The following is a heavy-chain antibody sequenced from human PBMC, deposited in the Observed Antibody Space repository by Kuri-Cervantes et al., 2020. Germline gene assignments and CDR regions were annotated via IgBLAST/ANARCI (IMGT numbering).Heavy chain of an antibody. CDR3: ARGGKYSSGPYYFDY. Sequence: GGSLRLFCAASGFTFSSYWMSWVRQAPGKGLEWVANIKQDGSEKYYVDSVKGRFTISRDNAKNSLYLQMNSLRAEDTAVYYCARGGKYSSGPYYFDYWGQGTLVTVSS. J-gene: IGHJ4*02. CDR1: GFTFSSYW. V-gene: IGHV3-7*01. D-gene: IGHD6-25*01. CDR2: IKQDGSEK.